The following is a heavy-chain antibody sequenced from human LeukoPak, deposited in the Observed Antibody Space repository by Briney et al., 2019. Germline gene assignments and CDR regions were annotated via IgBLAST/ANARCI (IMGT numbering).Heavy chain of an antibody. CDR1: GFTFSSSA. V-gene: IGHV3-23*01. D-gene: IGHD3-3*01. CDR2: ISASGGST. CDR3: AKDGITIFGVVIIGTVDY. J-gene: IGHJ4*02. Sequence: GGSLRLSCAASGFTFSSSAMSWVRQVPGKGLEWVSGISASGGSTYYADSVRGRFTISRDNSKNTLYVQMNSLRAEDTAVYYCAKDGITIFGVVIIGTVDYWGQGTLVTVSS.